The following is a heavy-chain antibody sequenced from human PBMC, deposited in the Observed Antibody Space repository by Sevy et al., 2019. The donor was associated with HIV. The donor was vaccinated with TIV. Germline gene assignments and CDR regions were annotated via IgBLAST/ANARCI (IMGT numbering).Heavy chain of an antibody. D-gene: IGHD3-10*01. Sequence: SETLSLTCGVYGGSFSGHYWSWLRQTPEKGLEWIGEINHGDITDYNPSLESRVTMSVDTSKNQFSLKLKSVTAADTAVYYCARRRSFYASGWKDVLDIWGQGTLVTVSS. J-gene: IGHJ3*02. CDR1: GGSFSGHY. CDR2: INHGDIT. V-gene: IGHV4-34*01. CDR3: ARRRSFYASGWKDVLDI.